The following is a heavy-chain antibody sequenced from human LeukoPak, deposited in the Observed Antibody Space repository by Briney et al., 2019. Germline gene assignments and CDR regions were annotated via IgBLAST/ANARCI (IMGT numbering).Heavy chain of an antibody. J-gene: IGHJ4*02. CDR1: GGSISSEY. CDR2: ISYSGST. CDR3: ARATSGYSFDDY. Sequence: SETLSLTCTVSGGSISSEYWSWTRQPPGKGLEWIGYISYSGSTNYNPSLKSRVTISVDTSKNQFSLKLSSVTAADTAVYYCARATSGYSFDDYWGQGTLVTVSS. V-gene: IGHV4-59*08. D-gene: IGHD3-22*01.